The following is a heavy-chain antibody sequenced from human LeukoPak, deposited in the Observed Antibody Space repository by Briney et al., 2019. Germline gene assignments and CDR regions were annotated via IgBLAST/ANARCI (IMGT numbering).Heavy chain of an antibody. CDR1: EFTFSSYW. D-gene: IGHD7-27*01. CDR3: AIWGSSGYMDV. V-gene: IGHV3-7*01. Sequence: QPGGSLRLSCAASEFTFSSYWMSWVRQAPGKGLEWVANIKQDGSEKYYVDSVKGRFTISRDNAKNSLYLQMNSLRAEDTAVYYCAIWGSSGYMDVWGKETTVTVSS. CDR2: IKQDGSEK. J-gene: IGHJ6*03.